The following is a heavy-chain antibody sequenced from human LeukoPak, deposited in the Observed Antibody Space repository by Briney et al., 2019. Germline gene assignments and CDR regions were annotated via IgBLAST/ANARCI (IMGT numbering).Heavy chain of an antibody. CDR1: GFSFVNSA. Sequence: QPGGSLRLSCAASGFSFVNSAMSWVRQAPGKGLEWVSTLSGSGITTYYADSVKGRFTISRDNSKNTLYLQMNSLRAEDTAVYYCAKGIYSSGWSYFDYWGHGTLVTVSS. V-gene: IGHV3-23*01. J-gene: IGHJ4*01. D-gene: IGHD6-19*01. CDR3: AKGIYSSGWSYFDY. CDR2: LSGSGITT.